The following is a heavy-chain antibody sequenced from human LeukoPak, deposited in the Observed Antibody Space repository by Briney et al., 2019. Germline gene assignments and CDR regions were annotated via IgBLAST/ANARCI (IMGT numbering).Heavy chain of an antibody. J-gene: IGHJ4*02. V-gene: IGHV4-59*01. Sequence: PSETLSLTCTVSGGSLSGNYWSWIRQPPGKGLEWVGYIYYSGSTNYNPSLESRVTISVDTSKNQFSLKVSSVTAADTAVYYCARGGWSLDYWGQGTLVTVSS. CDR2: IYYSGST. D-gene: IGHD3-3*01. CDR3: ARGGWSLDY. CDR1: GGSLSGNY.